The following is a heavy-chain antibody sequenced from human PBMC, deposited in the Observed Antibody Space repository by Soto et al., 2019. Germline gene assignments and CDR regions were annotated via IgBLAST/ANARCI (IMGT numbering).Heavy chain of an antibody. CDR1: GYTFASYG. CDR2: ISAYNGNT. CDR3: ARGHCSGGSCYWFDP. Sequence: ASVKVSCKASGYTFASYGSRWVRQAPGQGLEWMGWISAYNGNTNYAQKLQGRVTMTTDTSTSTAYMELRSLRSDDTAVYYCARGHCSGGSCYWFDPWGQGTLLTVSS. J-gene: IGHJ5*02. V-gene: IGHV1-18*01. D-gene: IGHD2-15*01.